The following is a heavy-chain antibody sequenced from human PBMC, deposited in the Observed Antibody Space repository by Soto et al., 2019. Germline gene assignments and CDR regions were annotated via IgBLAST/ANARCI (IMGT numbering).Heavy chain of an antibody. J-gene: IGHJ5*02. CDR1: GFTFSSYS. Sequence: GGSLRLSCAASGFTFSSYSMNWVRQAPGKGLEWVSSISSSSSYIYYADSVKGRFTISRDNAKNSLYLQMNSLRDEDTAVYYCARESRRLNWFDPWGQGTLVTVSS. CDR2: ISSSSSYI. V-gene: IGHV3-21*01. CDR3: ARESRRLNWFDP.